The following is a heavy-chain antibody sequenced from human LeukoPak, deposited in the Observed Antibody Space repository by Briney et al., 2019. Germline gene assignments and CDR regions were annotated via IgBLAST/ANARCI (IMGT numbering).Heavy chain of an antibody. D-gene: IGHD6-13*01. V-gene: IGHV4-4*02. J-gene: IGHJ6*02. CDR1: NGSITSSHW. CDR2: IYQSGGT. CDR3: ARVARIAVAGTGYYYYGMDI. Sequence: SETLSLTCAVSNGSITSSHWWSWVRQPPGKGLESIGEIYQSGGTNYSPSLESRVTTSVDKSKHQFSLTLNSVTAADTAVYYCARVARIAVAGTGYYYYGMDIWGQGTTVTVSS.